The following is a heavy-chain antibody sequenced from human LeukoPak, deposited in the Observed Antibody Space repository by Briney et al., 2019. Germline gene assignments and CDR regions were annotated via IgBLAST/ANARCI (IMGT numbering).Heavy chain of an antibody. CDR1: GFTFRGYS. CDR3: ARLRRNSDRSDFFYYYDH. CDR2: VNTVSSYI. V-gene: IGHV3-21*01. J-gene: IGHJ4*02. Sequence: GGSLRLSCAASGFTFRGYSMNRVRQAPGKGLEWVASVNTVSSYIYYADSMRGRFTISRDNAKNSLFLQMNSLRAEDTAVYYCARLRRNSDRSDFFYYYDHWVQGTLVTVSS. D-gene: IGHD3-22*01.